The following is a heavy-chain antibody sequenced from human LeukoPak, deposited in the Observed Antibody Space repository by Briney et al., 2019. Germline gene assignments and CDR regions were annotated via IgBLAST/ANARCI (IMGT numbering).Heavy chain of an antibody. CDR2: ITGSGSTT. V-gene: IGHV3-23*01. Sequence: PGGSLRLSCAASVFTFTNYAMTWLPQAPGKALECVSTITGSGSTTYCADSVKARFTISRDNSKSTLYLQMNSLRVEDTAIYYCAKTGRESDSRSNYLDFDSWGQGTLVTVSS. D-gene: IGHD6-13*01. CDR3: AKTGRESDSRSNYLDFDS. CDR1: VFTFTNYA. J-gene: IGHJ4*02.